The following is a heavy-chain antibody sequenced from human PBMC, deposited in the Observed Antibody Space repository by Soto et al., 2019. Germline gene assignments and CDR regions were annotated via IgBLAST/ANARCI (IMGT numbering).Heavy chain of an antibody. CDR2: ISGSGGST. J-gene: IGHJ4*02. CDR1: GFTFSSDA. V-gene: IGHV3-23*01. CDR3: AKDPPSTYYFDY. Sequence: PGVSLRLSCAASGFTFSSDAMSWVRPAPGKGLEWVSAISGSGGSTYYADSVKGRFTISRDNSKNTLYLQMNGLRAEDTAVYYCAKDPPSTYYFDYWGQGTLVTVSS.